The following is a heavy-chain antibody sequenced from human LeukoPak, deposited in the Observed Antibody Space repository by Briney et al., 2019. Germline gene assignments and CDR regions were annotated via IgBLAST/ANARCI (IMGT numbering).Heavy chain of an antibody. CDR1: GFTFSSYW. Sequence: GGSLRLSCAASGFTFSSYWMSWFRQAPGKGLEWVANIKQDGSEKYYVDSVKGRFTISRDNAKNSLYLQMNSLRAEDTAVYYCARSGVAARGGDAFDIWGQGTMVTVSS. V-gene: IGHV3-7*01. D-gene: IGHD6-6*01. CDR2: IKQDGSEK. CDR3: ARSGVAARGGDAFDI. J-gene: IGHJ3*02.